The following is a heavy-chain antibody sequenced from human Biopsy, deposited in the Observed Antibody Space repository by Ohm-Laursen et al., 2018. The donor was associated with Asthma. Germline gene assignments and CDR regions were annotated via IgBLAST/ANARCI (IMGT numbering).Heavy chain of an antibody. V-gene: IGHV4-34*01. J-gene: IGHJ6*02. D-gene: IGHD3-3*01. CDR3: ASGPEWYGLDV. CDR2: SNQGGSP. CDR1: RGSLRAYV. Sequence: SDTLSLTWCVYRGSLRAYVWSWIRQPPGKGLEWIGESNQGGSPTFNPSLKSRVTISRDTSKNQLSLKLRSVTAADTAVCYCASGPEWYGLDVWGQGTTVTVSS.